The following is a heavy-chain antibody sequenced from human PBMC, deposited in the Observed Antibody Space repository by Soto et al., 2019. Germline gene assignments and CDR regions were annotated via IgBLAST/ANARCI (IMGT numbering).Heavy chain of an antibody. CDR1: GFTFSSYG. Sequence: GGSLRLSCAASGFTFSSYGMHWVRQAPGKGLEWVAVIWYDGSNKYYADSVKGRFTISRDNSKNTLYLQMNSLRAEDTAVYYCARDRPPGIAVAVRPYYYYGMDVWGQGTTVTVSS. CDR3: ARDRPPGIAVAVRPYYYYGMDV. J-gene: IGHJ6*02. CDR2: IWYDGSNK. D-gene: IGHD6-19*01. V-gene: IGHV3-33*01.